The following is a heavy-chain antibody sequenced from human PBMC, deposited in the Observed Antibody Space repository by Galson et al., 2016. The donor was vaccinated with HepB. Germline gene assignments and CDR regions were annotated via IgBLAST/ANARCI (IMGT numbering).Heavy chain of an antibody. D-gene: IGHD1-26*01. Sequence: SVKVSCKASGYIFTHYYIHWVRQAPGQELEWMGRINPSRGDTIYAQNFRGRVTMTRDMSISTAYLDLTSDDTAVYFCARGTVGAVDYWGQGTLVAVSS. V-gene: IGHV1-2*06. CDR3: ARGTVGAVDY. J-gene: IGHJ4*02. CDR2: INPSRGDT. CDR1: GYIFTHYY.